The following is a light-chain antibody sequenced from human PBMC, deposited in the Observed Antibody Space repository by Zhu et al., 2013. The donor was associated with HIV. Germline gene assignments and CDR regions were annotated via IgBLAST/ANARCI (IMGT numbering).Light chain of an antibody. V-gene: IGLV1-40*01. J-gene: IGLJ3*02. CDR3: ATWDESLFGPV. Sequence: QSVLTQPPSVSGAPGQRVTISCTGRTSNIGTGYDVHWYQQLPGTAPKLLIYANINRPSGVPDRFSGSTSGTSASLAITGLQSDDEAEYYCATWDESLFGPVFGGGTKLTVL. CDR2: ANI. CDR1: TSNIGTGYD.